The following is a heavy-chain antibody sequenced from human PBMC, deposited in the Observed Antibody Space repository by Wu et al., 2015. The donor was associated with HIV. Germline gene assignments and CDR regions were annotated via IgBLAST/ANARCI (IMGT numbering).Heavy chain of an antibody. Sequence: QVHLVQSGAEVRKPGASVKVSCKASGYTFTNYDVNWVRQSTTQGLEWLGWMNADSGITGYARKFQGRISMTRDTSTSTVKMELSGLTSEDTAIYFCARDSARVVVVAALLPTPGPGMDVWGQGTTIIVSS. CDR1: GYTFTNYD. J-gene: IGHJ6*02. CDR3: ARDSARVVVVAALLPTPGPGMDV. CDR2: MNADSGIT. D-gene: IGHD2-15*01. V-gene: IGHV1-8*02.